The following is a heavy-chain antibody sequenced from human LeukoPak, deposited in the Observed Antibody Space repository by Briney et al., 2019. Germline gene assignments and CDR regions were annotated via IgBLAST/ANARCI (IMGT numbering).Heavy chain of an antibody. CDR1: GGSISSGGYY. CDR3: AAQDVNWFDP. V-gene: IGHV4-31*03. Sequence: SETLSLTCTVSGGSISSGGYYWSWIRQHPGKGLEWVGYIYYSGSTYYNPSLKSRVTISVDTSKNQLSLKLSSVTAADTAVYYCAAQDVNWFDPWGQGTLVTVSS. D-gene: IGHD2-15*01. CDR2: IYYSGST. J-gene: IGHJ5*02.